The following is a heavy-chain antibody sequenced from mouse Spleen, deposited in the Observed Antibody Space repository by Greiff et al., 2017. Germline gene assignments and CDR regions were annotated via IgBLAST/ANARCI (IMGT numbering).Heavy chain of an antibody. D-gene: IGHD1-1*01. CDR1: GFNIKDTY. Sequence: EVKLVESGAELVKPGASVKLSCTASGFNIKDTYMHWVKQRPEQGLEWIGRIDPANGNTKYDPKFQCKATITAAPSSNTAYLQLSSLTAEDTAVYYCASTTVVADYYAMDYWGQGTSVTVAS. CDR3: ASTTVVADYYAMDY. V-gene: IGHV14-3*02. J-gene: IGHJ4*01. CDR2: IDPANGNT.